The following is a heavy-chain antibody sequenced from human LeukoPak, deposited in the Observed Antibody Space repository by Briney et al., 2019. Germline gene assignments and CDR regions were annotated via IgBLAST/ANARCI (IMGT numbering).Heavy chain of an antibody. J-gene: IGHJ6*02. CDR3: ASGSSGYLYYYYYGMDV. CDR1: GVSISSSSYY. Sequence: SETLSLTCTVSGVSISSSSYYWGWIRQPPGKGLEWIGSIYYSGSTYYNPSLKSRVTISVDTSKNQFSLKLGSVTAADTAVYYCASGSSGYLYYYYYGMDVWGQGTTVTVSS. V-gene: IGHV4-39*01. D-gene: IGHD3-3*01. CDR2: IYYSGST.